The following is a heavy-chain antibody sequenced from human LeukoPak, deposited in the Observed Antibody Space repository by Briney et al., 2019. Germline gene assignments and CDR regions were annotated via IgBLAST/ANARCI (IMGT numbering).Heavy chain of an antibody. CDR1: GFTFSDYG. D-gene: IGHD5-12*01. J-gene: IGHJ4*02. CDR2: ISYDGSNT. CDR3: AKRLRSYELEY. V-gene: IGHV3-30*18. Sequence: PGTSLRLSCAASGFTFSDYGMHWVRQAPGKGLEWVAVISYDGSNTNYADSVKGRFTISRDNSRNTLYLQMNSLRAEDTAVYYCAKRLRSYELEYWGQGTLVTVSS.